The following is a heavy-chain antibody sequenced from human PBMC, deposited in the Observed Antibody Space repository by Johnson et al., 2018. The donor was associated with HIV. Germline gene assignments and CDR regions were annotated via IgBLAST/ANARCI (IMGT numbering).Heavy chain of an antibody. CDR2: ISSGGNT. CDR1: GFTVSSNY. J-gene: IGHJ3*02. V-gene: IGHV3-53*01. D-gene: IGHD3-22*01. Sequence: VQLVESGGGLIQPGGSLRLSCAASGFTVSSNYMSWVRQAPGQGLEWVSVISSGGNTYYADSVKGRFTISRDNSKNTLSLQMNSLRVEDTAVYYCAREARIVVVEPSDAFDIWGQGTMVTVSS. CDR3: AREARIVVVEPSDAFDI.